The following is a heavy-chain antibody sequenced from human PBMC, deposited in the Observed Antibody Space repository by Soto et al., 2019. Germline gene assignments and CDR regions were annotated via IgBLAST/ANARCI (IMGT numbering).Heavy chain of an antibody. CDR2: IIPIFGTA. J-gene: IGHJ6*02. V-gene: IGHV1-69*13. CDR3: ARVTTGTTKFYYYYGMDV. D-gene: IGHD1-7*01. Sequence: SVKVSCKASGGTFSSYAISWVRQAPGQGHEWMGGIIPIFGTANYAQKFQGRVTITADESTSTAYMELSSLRSEDTAVYYCARVTTGTTKFYYYYGMDVWGQGTTVTVSS. CDR1: GGTFSSYA.